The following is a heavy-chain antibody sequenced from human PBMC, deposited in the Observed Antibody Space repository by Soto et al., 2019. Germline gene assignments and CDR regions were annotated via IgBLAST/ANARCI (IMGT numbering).Heavy chain of an antibody. CDR3: ARANYDILTGYYGLVY. CDR1: GGSISSYY. CDR2: IYYSGST. J-gene: IGHJ4*02. Sequence: SETLSLTCTVSGGSISSYYWSWIRQPPGKGLEWIGYIYYSGSTNYNPSLKSRVTISVDTSKNQFSLKLSSVTAADTAVYYCARANYDILTGYYGLVYWGQGTLVTVSS. D-gene: IGHD3-9*01. V-gene: IGHV4-59*01.